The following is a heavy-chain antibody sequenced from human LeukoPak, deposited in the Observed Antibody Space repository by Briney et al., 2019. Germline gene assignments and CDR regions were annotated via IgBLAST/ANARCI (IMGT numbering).Heavy chain of an antibody. CDR3: AKSSGSSNWYEFDY. CDR1: GFTFSSYG. J-gene: IGHJ4*02. CDR2: ISGSGGCT. D-gene: IGHD6-13*01. V-gene: IGHV3-23*01. Sequence: GGSLRLSCAASGFTFSSYGMSWVRQAPGKGLEWVSSISGSGGCTNYADSVKGRFTISRDNSKNTLYLQMNSLRAEDTAVYYCAKSSGSSNWYEFDYWGQGTLVTVSS.